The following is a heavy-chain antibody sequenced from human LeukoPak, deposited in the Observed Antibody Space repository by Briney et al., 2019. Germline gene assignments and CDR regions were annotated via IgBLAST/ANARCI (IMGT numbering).Heavy chain of an antibody. Sequence: SETLSLTCTVSGGSISSSSYYWGWLRQPPGKGLEWIGSIYYSGSTYYNPSLKSRVTISVDTSKNQFSLKLSSVTAAATALYYWARQRGYYDSSGYYYSRWGQGTLVTVSS. CDR1: GGSISSSSYY. J-gene: IGHJ4*02. D-gene: IGHD3-22*01. CDR3: ARQRGYYDSSGYYYSR. CDR2: IYYSGST. V-gene: IGHV4-39*01.